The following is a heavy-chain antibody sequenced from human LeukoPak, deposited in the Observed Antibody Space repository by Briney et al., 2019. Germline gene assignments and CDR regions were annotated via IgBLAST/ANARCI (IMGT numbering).Heavy chain of an antibody. D-gene: IGHD5-24*01. J-gene: IGHJ4*02. CDR1: GFTFSSYG. CDR3: AKFRDGYNADFDY. V-gene: IGHV3-30*02. Sequence: GGSLRLSCAASGFTFSSYGMHWVRQAPGKGLEWVAFIRYDGSNKYYADSVKGRFTIFGDNSKNTLYLQMNSLRAEDTAVYYCAKFRDGYNADFDYWGQGTLVTVSS. CDR2: IRYDGSNK.